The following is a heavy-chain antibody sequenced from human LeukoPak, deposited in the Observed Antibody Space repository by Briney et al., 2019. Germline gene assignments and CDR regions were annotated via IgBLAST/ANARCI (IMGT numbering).Heavy chain of an antibody. CDR3: ARDQNWNYYY. Sequence: PSQTLSLTCTVSGGSISSGGYYWSWIRQPAGKGLEWIGRIYTSGSTNYNPSLKSRVTISVDTSKNQFSLKLSSVTAADTAVYYCARDQNWNYYYWGQGTLVTVSS. J-gene: IGHJ4*02. D-gene: IGHD1-7*01. V-gene: IGHV4-61*02. CDR2: IYTSGST. CDR1: GGSISSGGYY.